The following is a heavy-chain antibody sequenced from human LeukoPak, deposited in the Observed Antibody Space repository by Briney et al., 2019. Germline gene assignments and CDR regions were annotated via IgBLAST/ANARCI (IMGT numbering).Heavy chain of an antibody. CDR1: GGSFSGYY. D-gene: IGHD3-10*01. CDR3: ARAEYYYGSGSYYRTPFDY. V-gene: IGHV4-34*01. Sequence: PSETLSLTCAVYGGSFSGYYWSWIRQPPGKGLEWIGEINHSGSTNYNPSLKSRVTISVDTSKNQFSLKLSPVTAADTAVYYCARAEYYYGSGSYYRTPFDYWGQGTLVTVSS. J-gene: IGHJ4*02. CDR2: INHSGST.